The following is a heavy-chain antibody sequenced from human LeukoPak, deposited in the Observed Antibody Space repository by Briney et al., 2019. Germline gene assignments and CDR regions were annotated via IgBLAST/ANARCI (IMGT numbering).Heavy chain of an antibody. V-gene: IGHV3-7*01. CDR3: ARDPVAVASWFDP. CDR2: IKQDGSEK. CDR1: EFTFFTYW. D-gene: IGHD6-19*01. Sequence: GGSLRLSCAASEFTFFTYWMTWVRQAPGKGLEWVANIKQDGSEKYYVDSVKRRFTISRDNAKNSLYLQMNSLRAEDTAVYYCARDPVAVASWFDPWGQGTLVTVSS. J-gene: IGHJ5*02.